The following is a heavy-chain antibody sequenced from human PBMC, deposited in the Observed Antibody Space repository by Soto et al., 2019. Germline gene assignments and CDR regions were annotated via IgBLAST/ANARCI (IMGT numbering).Heavy chain of an antibody. CDR1: GFTVSSTNY. V-gene: IGHV3-53*01. CDR2: IYPGDTT. Sequence: EVQLVESGGGLIQPGGSLRLSCVVSGFTVSSTNYMSWVRQAPGQGLEWVQVIYPGDTTFYADSVKGRFTISRDNSKNTLYLQINSLRAEDTAVYYCHGYGYWGQGTLVTVSS. CDR3: HGYGY. D-gene: IGHD5-12*01. J-gene: IGHJ4*02.